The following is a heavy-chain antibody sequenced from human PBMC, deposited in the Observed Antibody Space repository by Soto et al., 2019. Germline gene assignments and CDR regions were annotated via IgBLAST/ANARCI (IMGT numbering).Heavy chain of an antibody. Sequence: QVQLVQSAGEVKKPGASVKVSCKASGYSFTSYGISWVRRDPGQGLEWMGWISPYNGHTQFVQRFQGRVTMTTDTSTKTAYMELRNLRSDDTAHYYCARDLTIVPATHPRLENYGMDVWGQGTTVIVSS. J-gene: IGHJ6*02. CDR3: ARDLTIVPATHPRLENYGMDV. CDR2: ISPYNGHT. V-gene: IGHV1-18*01. CDR1: GYSFTSYG. D-gene: IGHD2-2*01.